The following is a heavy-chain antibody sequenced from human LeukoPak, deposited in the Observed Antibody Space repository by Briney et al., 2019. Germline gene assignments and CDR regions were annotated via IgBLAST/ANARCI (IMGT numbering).Heavy chain of an antibody. Sequence: SETLSLTCTVSGGSISSTSYYWGWIRQPPGKGLEWIGTTYYSGSTYYNPSLKSRVTISVDTSKNQFSLKLSSVTAADTAVYYCARYRVLNSDYVIYYFDYWGQGTLVTVSS. J-gene: IGHJ4*02. CDR2: TYYSGST. CDR1: GGSISSTSYY. CDR3: ARYRVLNSDYVIYYFDY. V-gene: IGHV4-39*07. D-gene: IGHD5-12*01.